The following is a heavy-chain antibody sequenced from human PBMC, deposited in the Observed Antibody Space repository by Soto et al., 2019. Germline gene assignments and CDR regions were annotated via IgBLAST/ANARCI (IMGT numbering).Heavy chain of an antibody. Sequence: EVQLVESGGGLVKPGGSLRLSCAASGFTFSSNTMNWVRQAPGKGLEWVSSISTTRRYIYYADSVKGRFTISRDNAKNSRYLQMDSLRAEDTAVYYCAKDREEAVGTGAFDIWGQGTMVTVSS. CDR2: ISTTRRYI. J-gene: IGHJ3*02. CDR1: GFTFSSNT. CDR3: AKDREEAVGTGAFDI. V-gene: IGHV3-21*01. D-gene: IGHD6-13*01.